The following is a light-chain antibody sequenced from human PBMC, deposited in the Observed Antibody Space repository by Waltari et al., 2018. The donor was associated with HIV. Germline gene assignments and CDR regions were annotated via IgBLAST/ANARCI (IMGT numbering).Light chain of an antibody. J-gene: IGKJ2*01. CDR2: DAS. Sequence: EIVLTQSPATLSLSPGEAATLSCRASQTVTSSHLAWYRQRPGQAPRLLIYDASSRPTGTPDRFSGSGSGTEFTLTISRLESEDFAVYFCQQYAVSPRTFGQGTKVEIK. CDR3: QQYAVSPRT. CDR1: QTVTSSH. V-gene: IGKV3-20*01.